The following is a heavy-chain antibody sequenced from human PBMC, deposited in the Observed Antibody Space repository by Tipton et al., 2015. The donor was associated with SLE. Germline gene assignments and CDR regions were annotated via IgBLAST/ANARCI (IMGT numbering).Heavy chain of an antibody. CDR2: ISGTGRTT. V-gene: IGHV3-23*01. CDR3: AKAFGTYDTSFLDY. Sequence: SLRLSCAASGFNFKDYAMSWVRQAPGKGLECVSSISGTGRTTYYTHSVKGRFTISRDSSKSTVYLQMDSLRADDTAVYYCAKAFGTYDTSFLDYWGQGTLVTVSS. CDR1: GFNFKDYA. J-gene: IGHJ4*02. D-gene: IGHD3/OR15-3a*01.